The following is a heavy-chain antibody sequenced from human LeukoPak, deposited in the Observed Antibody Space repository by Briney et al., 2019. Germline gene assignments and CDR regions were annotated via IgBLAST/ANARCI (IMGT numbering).Heavy chain of an antibody. CDR1: GVTFSTYG. V-gene: IGHV3-30*02. J-gene: IGHJ4*02. CDR3: ARGNYNYFDY. Sequence: GGSLRLSCAASGVTFSTYGMHWVRQAPGKGLEWVAFIRYDGRNKYYADSVKGRFTISRDNSKNTLCLQMNSMRAEDTAVYYCARGNYNYFDYWGQGTLVTVSS. D-gene: IGHD1-7*01. CDR2: IRYDGRNK.